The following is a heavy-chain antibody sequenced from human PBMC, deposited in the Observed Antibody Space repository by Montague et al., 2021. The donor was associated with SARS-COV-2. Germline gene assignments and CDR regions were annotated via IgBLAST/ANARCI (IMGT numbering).Heavy chain of an antibody. CDR1: GFTVSSNY. CDR2: LYTGDRI. D-gene: IGHD2-2*01. Sequence: SLRLSCPASGFTVSSNYMSWVRQAPGKGLEWVSALYTGDRIYYADSVKGRFTISRHNSKNTLYLQMNSLRTEDTAIYYCATMPDFDYWGQGTLVTVSS. V-gene: IGHV3-53*04. J-gene: IGHJ4*02. CDR3: ATMPDFDY.